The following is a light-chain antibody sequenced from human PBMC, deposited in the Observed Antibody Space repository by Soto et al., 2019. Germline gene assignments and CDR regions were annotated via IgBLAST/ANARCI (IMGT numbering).Light chain of an antibody. J-gene: IGKJ1*01. CDR1: QPISSW. Sequence: DIQMTQSPTTLSASVGDRVTITCRASQPISSWLAWYHQKPGKAPKLLIYDASSLEPGVPSRFSGGGSGTEFTLTISSLQPDDLATYYCQQFDSSSGTFGQGTKVDIK. CDR2: DAS. CDR3: QQFDSSSGT. V-gene: IGKV1-5*01.